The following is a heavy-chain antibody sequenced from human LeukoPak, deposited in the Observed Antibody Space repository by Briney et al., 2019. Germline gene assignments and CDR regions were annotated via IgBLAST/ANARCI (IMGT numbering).Heavy chain of an antibody. CDR1: GFTFSGSA. J-gene: IGHJ4*02. Sequence: GGTLRLSCAASGFTFSGSAMQWVPQASGKGLEGIGRIRSKANSYATAYAASVKGRFTISRDDSKNTAYLQMNSLKTEDTAVYYCTRRDDVVLQVPNDYWGQGTLVTVSS. D-gene: IGHD2-8*02. CDR2: IRSKANSYAT. CDR3: TRRDDVVLQVPNDY. V-gene: IGHV3-73*01.